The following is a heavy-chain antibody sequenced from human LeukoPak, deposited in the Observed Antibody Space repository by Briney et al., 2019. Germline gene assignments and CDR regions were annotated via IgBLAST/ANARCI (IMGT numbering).Heavy chain of an antibody. Sequence: PSETLSLTCTVSGGSISSNSYYWGWIRQSPGKGLEWIGSIYYSGSTYYNPSLKSRVTISVDTSKNQFSLKLSSVTAADTAMYYCARTLTAQPDIYCSGGSCGTYYFDYWGQGTLVTVSS. V-gene: IGHV4-39*01. D-gene: IGHD2-15*01. CDR1: GGSISSNSYY. CDR3: ARTLTAQPDIYCSGGSCGTYYFDY. CDR2: IYYSGST. J-gene: IGHJ4*02.